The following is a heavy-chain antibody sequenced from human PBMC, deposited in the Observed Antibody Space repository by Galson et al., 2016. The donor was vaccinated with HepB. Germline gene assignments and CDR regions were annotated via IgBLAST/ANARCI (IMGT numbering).Heavy chain of an antibody. Sequence: QSGAEVKKPGESLKISCKGSGYSFNMYWIGWVRQIPGKGLEWMGIIHPSDSDTRYSPSFQGQVTISADKSISTAYLQWSSLKASDTAIYYCARRGHNNGLDFWGPGTPVSVS. J-gene: IGHJ4*02. CDR3: ARRGHNNGLDF. CDR2: IHPSDSDT. V-gene: IGHV5-51*01. CDR1: GYSFNMYW. D-gene: IGHD5-24*01.